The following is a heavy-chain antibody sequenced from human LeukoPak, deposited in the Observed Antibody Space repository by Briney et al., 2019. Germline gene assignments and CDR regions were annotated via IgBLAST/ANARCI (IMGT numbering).Heavy chain of an antibody. D-gene: IGHD3-10*01. V-gene: IGHV3-30*02. CDR3: AKDAIWFGELLDYFDY. CDR2: IRYDGSNK. CDR1: GFSFSSYE. J-gene: IGHJ4*02. Sequence: PGGSLRLSCAASGFSFSSYEMNWVRQAPGKGLEWVAFIRYDGSNKYYADSVKGRFTISRDNSKNTLYLQMNSLRAEDTAVYYCAKDAIWFGELLDYFDYWGQGTLVTVSS.